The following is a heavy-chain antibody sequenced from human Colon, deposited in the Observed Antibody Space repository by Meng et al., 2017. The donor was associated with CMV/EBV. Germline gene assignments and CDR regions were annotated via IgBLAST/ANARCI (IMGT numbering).Heavy chain of an antibody. D-gene: IGHD1-14*01. CDR1: GFAFSGYW. Sequence: GESLEISCAASGFAFSGYWMHWARQAPGKGLVWVSRINHDGSYTIYADSVKGRFTISRDNAKNTLYLQMNTLRAEDTAVYYCVRENGPDASRGNRFDPWGQGTLVTVSS. V-gene: IGHV3-74*01. J-gene: IGHJ5*02. CDR2: INHDGSYT. CDR3: VRENGPDASRGNRFDP.